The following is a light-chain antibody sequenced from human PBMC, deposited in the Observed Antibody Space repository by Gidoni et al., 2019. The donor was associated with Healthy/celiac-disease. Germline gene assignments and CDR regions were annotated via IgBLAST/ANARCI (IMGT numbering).Light chain of an antibody. Sequence: EIVLTQSPATLSLSPGERSTRSCRTSQIVSSYLAWYKQKPGQAPRLLIYDASNRATGIPARFSGSGSGTDFTLTISSLEPEDFAVYYCQQRSNWLTFGGGTKVEIK. J-gene: IGKJ4*01. CDR1: QIVSSY. CDR3: QQRSNWLT. CDR2: DAS. V-gene: IGKV3-11*01.